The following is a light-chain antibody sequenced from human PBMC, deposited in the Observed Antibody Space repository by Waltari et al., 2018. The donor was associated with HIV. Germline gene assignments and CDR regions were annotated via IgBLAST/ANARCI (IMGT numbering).Light chain of an antibody. V-gene: IGLV4-69*01. J-gene: IGLJ3*02. CDR3: QTSGSGIWV. Sequence: QPVLTQSPSVSASLGASVKLTCTLSSRHSNYAITCHQQQPEKGPRFMMKLNSDSSHTKGDGIPDRLSGSSSGAERFLTISSLQSEDEADYYCQTSGSGIWVFGGGTKLTVL. CDR1: SRHSNYA. CDR2: LNSDSSH.